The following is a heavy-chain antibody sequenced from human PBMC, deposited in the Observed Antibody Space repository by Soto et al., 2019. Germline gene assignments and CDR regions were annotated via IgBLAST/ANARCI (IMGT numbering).Heavy chain of an antibody. V-gene: IGHV4-39*01. J-gene: IGHJ4*02. CDR1: SGSISVTNVF. D-gene: IGHD1-20*01. Sequence: PSETLSLTGTVSSGSISVTNVFWGWVRQPPGKGLEWIGNIDYIGTAYFSPSLATRVTFHVDTSKNQFSLTLYSVTAAETAVYYCARITGRHLDYFGQGILVTFSS. CDR3: ARITGRHLDY. CDR2: IDYIGTA.